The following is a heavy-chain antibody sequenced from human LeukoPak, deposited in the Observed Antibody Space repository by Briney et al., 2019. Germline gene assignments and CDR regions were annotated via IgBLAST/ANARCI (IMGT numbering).Heavy chain of an antibody. D-gene: IGHD4-17*01. CDR1: GFTFSSYG. J-gene: IGHJ1*01. CDR3: AKGGYGDYKYFQH. Sequence: GGSLRLSCAASGFTFSSYGMHWVRQAPGKGLEWVAVISYDGSNKYYADSVKGRFTISRDNSKNTLYLQMNSLRAEDTAVYYCAKGGYGDYKYFQHWGQGTLVTVSS. V-gene: IGHV3-30*18. CDR2: ISYDGSNK.